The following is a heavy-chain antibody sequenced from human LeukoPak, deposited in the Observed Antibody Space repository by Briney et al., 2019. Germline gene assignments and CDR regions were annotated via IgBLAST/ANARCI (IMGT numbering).Heavy chain of an antibody. Sequence: GGSLRLSCAASGFTFSDYAMNWVRQAPGKGLEWVSYISRTGTTLDYADSVKGRFTISRDNTKNSLYLQMTSLRGEDTAVYYCARDEGSSWYPAFDYWGRGTLVTVSS. CDR1: GFTFSDYA. J-gene: IGHJ4*02. V-gene: IGHV3-48*04. CDR3: ARDEGSSWYPAFDY. D-gene: IGHD6-13*01. CDR2: ISRTGTTL.